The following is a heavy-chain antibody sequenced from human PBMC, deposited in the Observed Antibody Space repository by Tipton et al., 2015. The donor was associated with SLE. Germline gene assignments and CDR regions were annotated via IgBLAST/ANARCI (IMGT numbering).Heavy chain of an antibody. J-gene: IGHJ4*02. D-gene: IGHD4-17*01. CDR3: ARHAGDYAYFDS. CDR1: GGSFSGYY. Sequence: TLSLTCAVYGGSFSGYYWSWIRQPAGKGLEWIGRIYTSGSTNYNPSLKSRVTISVDTSKNQFSLKLSSVTAADTAVYYCARHAGDYAYFDSWGQGILVTVSS. V-gene: IGHV4-59*10. CDR2: IYTSGST.